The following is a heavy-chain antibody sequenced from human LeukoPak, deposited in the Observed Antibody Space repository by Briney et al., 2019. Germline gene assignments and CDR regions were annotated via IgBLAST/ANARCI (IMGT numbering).Heavy chain of an antibody. CDR1: GFTFRSYW. V-gene: IGHV3-7*01. J-gene: IGHJ4*02. CDR2: IKQDGSEK. CDR3: ASPQWLATENYFDY. Sequence: GGSLRLSCAASGFTFRSYWMSWVRQAPGKGLEWVANIKQDGSEKYYVDSVKGRFTISRDNAKNSLYLQMNSLRAEDTAVYYCASPQWLATENYFDYWGQGTLVTVSS. D-gene: IGHD6-19*01.